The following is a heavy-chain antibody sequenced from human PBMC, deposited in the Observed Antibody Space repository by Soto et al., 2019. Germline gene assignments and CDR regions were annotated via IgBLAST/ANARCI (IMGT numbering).Heavy chain of an antibody. V-gene: IGHV5-51*01. CDR2: IYNGHSET. J-gene: IGHJ4*02. D-gene: IGHD3-3*01. CDR1: GYNFGSYW. Sequence: PGESLKISCKGSGYNFGSYWIAWVRQMPGKGLEWMGVIYNGHSETRYSPSFQGQVTISADKSINTAYLQWRSLKASDTAMYYCSLLDSGVARPILYWGQGTLVTVFS. CDR3: SLLDSGVARPILY.